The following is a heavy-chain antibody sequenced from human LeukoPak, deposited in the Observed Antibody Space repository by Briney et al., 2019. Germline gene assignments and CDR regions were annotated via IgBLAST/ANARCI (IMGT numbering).Heavy chain of an antibody. Sequence: GGSLRLSCAAPGFTFSSYAMSWVRQAPGKGLEWVSAISGSGGSTYYADSVKGRFTISRDNSKNTLYLQMNSLRAEDTAVYYCAKVSGRVYCSSTSCYYGGAFDIWGQGTMATVSS. CDR1: GFTFSSYA. CDR3: AKVSGRVYCSSTSCYYGGAFDI. J-gene: IGHJ3*02. CDR2: ISGSGGST. V-gene: IGHV3-23*01. D-gene: IGHD2-2*01.